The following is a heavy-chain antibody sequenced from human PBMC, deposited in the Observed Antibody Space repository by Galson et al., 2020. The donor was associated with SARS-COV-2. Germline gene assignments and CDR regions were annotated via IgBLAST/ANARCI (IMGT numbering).Heavy chain of an antibody. Sequence: SETLSLTCTVSGGYFNSGDGSLNSGEFNWNWIRQPPGKGLARIGYIYYTGTTYYNPSLKSRLNISIDTSNNQFSLKLSSVTAADTAVYYCVRAPWFRQPYFDSWGQGTLVTVSS. J-gene: IGHJ4*02. V-gene: IGHV4-30-4*01. CDR3: VRAPWFRQPYFDS. CDR2: IYYTGTT. D-gene: IGHD3-10*01. CDR1: GGYFNSGDGSLNSGEFN.